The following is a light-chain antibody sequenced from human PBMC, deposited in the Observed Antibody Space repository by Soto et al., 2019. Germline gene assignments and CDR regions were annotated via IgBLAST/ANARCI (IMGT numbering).Light chain of an antibody. CDR3: HHYHNYMYS. V-gene: IGKV3-15*01. J-gene: IGKJ2*01. CDR1: QSVSSN. Sequence: EIVMTQSPVTLSVSPGEGATLSCRAGQSVSSNLAWYQQKPGQAPRLLIYGASTRATGIPARFSGSGSGTEFTLTISSLQSGDSAIYYCHHYHNYMYSFGQGTKVDI. CDR2: GAS.